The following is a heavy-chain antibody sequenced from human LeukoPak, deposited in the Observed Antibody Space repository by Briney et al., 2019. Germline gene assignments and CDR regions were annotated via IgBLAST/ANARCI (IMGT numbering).Heavy chain of an antibody. CDR3: AKGSPFDY. D-gene: IGHD1-26*01. CDR1: GFIFSSYG. J-gene: IGHJ4*02. Sequence: QPGGSLRLSCAASGFIFSSYGMHWVRQAPGKGLEWVAVISYDGSNKYYADSVKGRFTISRDNSKNTLYLQMNSLRAEDTAVYYCAKGSPFDYWGQGTLVTVSS. V-gene: IGHV3-30*18. CDR2: ISYDGSNK.